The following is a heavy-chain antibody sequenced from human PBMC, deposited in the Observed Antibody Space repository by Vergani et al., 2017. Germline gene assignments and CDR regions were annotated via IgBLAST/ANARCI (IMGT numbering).Heavy chain of an antibody. Sequence: QVQLVESGGGVVQPGRSLRLSCAASGFTFSSYGMHWVRQAPGKGLEWVAVISYDGSNKYYADAVKGRFTISRDNSKNTLYLQMNSLRAEDTAVYYCAKDGPGQQPVSYFDYWGQGTLVTVSS. CDR1: GFTFSSYG. V-gene: IGHV3-30*18. J-gene: IGHJ4*02. CDR2: ISYDGSNK. D-gene: IGHD6-13*01. CDR3: AKDGPGQQPVSYFDY.